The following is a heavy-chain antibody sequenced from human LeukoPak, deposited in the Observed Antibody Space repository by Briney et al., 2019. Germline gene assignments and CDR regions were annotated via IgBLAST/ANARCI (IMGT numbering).Heavy chain of an antibody. Sequence: SETLSLTCTVSGGSINSGSYYWTWIRQLAGKGLEWIGRIYTSGSTNYSPALKSRVTISLDTSKNQFSLKLSSVTAADTAVYYCAKSVRGVSSWFDPWGQGTLVTVSS. CDR3: AKSVRGVSSWFDP. D-gene: IGHD3-10*01. CDR2: IYTSGST. CDR1: GGSINSGSYY. V-gene: IGHV4-61*02. J-gene: IGHJ5*02.